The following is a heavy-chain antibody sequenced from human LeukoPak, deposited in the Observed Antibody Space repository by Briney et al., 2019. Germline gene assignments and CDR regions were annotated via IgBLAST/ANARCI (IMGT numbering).Heavy chain of an antibody. D-gene: IGHD6-13*01. CDR2: INHSGST. V-gene: IGHV4-34*01. Sequence: PSETLSLTCAVYGGXFSGYYCSWIRQPPGKGLEWIGEINHSGSTNYNPSLKSRVTISVDTSKNQFSLKLSSVTAADTAVYYCARVRQLSLLYDYWGQGTLVTVSS. J-gene: IGHJ4*02. CDR1: GGXFSGYY. CDR3: ARVRQLSLLYDY.